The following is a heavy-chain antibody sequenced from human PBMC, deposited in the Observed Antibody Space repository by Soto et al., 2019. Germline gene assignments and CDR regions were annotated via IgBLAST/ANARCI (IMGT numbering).Heavy chain of an antibody. CDR2: INPSGGST. Sequence: ASVKVSCKASGYSFTSFYIHWVRQAPGQGLEWMGIINPSGGSTSCAQKFQGRVTMTRDTSTSTVYMELSSLRSEDTAVYYCARLGIASSGTNYGYWGQGTLVTVLL. D-gene: IGHD6-13*01. CDR3: ARLGIASSGTNYGY. V-gene: IGHV1-46*01. CDR1: GYSFTSFY. J-gene: IGHJ4*02.